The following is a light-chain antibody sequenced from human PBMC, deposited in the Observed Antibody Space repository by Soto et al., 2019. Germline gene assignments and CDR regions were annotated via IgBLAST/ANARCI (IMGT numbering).Light chain of an antibody. CDR3: QHYNSYSGA. V-gene: IGKV1-5*03. Sequence: DIQSTQSPSTLSGSVGDRVTITCRASQTISSWLAWYQRKPGKAPKLLIYKASTLKSGVPSRFSGSGSGTEFTLTISSLQPDDFATYYCQHYNSYSGAFGQGTKVDIK. CDR2: KAS. J-gene: IGKJ1*01. CDR1: QTISSW.